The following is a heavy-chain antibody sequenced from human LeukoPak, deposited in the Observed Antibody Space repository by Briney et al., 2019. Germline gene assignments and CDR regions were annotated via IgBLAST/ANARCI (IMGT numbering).Heavy chain of an antibody. CDR3: ARVPQLSDWSPPINWFDP. Sequence: ASVKVSCKASGYTFTCYYMHWVRQAPGQGLEWMGWINPNSGGTNYAQKFQGRVTMTRDTSISTAYMELSRLRSDDTAVYYCARVPQLSDWSPPINWFDPWGQGTLVTVSS. J-gene: IGHJ5*02. V-gene: IGHV1-2*02. CDR2: INPNSGGT. D-gene: IGHD2-21*01. CDR1: GYTFTCYY.